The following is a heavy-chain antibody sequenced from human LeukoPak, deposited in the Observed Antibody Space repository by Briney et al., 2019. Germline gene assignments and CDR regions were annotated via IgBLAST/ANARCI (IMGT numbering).Heavy chain of an antibody. J-gene: IGHJ6*03. CDR1: GFTFSSYS. CDR2: ISSSGSTI. CDR3: ARTGYCSSTSCYWDYYYYYMDV. Sequence: PGGSLRLSCAASGFTFSSYSMNWARQAPGKGLEWVSYISSSGSTIYYADSVKGRFTISRDNAKNSLYLQMNSLRAEDTAVYYCARTGYCSSTSCYWDYYYYYMDVWGKGTTVTVSS. V-gene: IGHV3-48*04. D-gene: IGHD2-2*01.